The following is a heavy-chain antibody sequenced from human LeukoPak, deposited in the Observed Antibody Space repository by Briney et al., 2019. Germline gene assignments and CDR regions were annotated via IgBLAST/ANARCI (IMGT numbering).Heavy chain of an antibody. Sequence: PGGSLRLSCAASGFTFSSYGMHWVRQAPGKGLEWVAVISYDGSNKYYADSVKGRFTISRDNSKNTLYLQMNSLRAEDTAVYYCAKDGAESGSVDYWGQGTLVTVSS. CDR3: AKDGAESGSVDY. J-gene: IGHJ4*02. D-gene: IGHD1-26*01. CDR2: ISYDGSNK. V-gene: IGHV3-30*18. CDR1: GFTFSSYG.